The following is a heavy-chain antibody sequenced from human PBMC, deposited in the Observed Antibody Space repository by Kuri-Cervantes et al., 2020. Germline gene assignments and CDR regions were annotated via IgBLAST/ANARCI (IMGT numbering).Heavy chain of an antibody. CDR3: AGVKDCSSTSCYPNNFDY. V-gene: IGHV1-69*13. D-gene: IGHD2-2*01. CDR1: GGTFSSYA. CDR2: IIPIFGTA. Sequence: SVKVSCKASGGTFSSYASSWVRQAPGQGLEWMGGIIPIFGTANYAQKFQGRVTITADESTSTAYMELSSLRSEDTAVYYCAGVKDCSSTSCYPNNFDYWGQGTLVTVSS. J-gene: IGHJ4*02.